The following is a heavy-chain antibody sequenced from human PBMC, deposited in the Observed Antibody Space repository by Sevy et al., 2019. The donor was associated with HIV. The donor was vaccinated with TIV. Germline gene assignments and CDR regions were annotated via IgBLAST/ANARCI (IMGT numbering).Heavy chain of an antibody. D-gene: IGHD5-18*01. CDR3: AKESGYAYGHDY. CDR1: GFIFSNYA. V-gene: IGHV3-30*02. Sequence: GGSLRLSCAASGFIFSNYAMHWDRQAPGKGLEWVAFIRHDGNNKYYIDSVKGRFTISRDNSKNTVFLQMNSLRADDTAMYYCAKESGYAYGHDYWGQGTLVTVSS. J-gene: IGHJ4*02. CDR2: IRHDGNNK.